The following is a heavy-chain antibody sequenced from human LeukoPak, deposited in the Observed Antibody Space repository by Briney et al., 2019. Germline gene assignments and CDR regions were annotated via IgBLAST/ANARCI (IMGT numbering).Heavy chain of an antibody. CDR2: LKQDGSEK. CDR3: ARDLDRGSLYYMDV. J-gene: IGHJ6*03. D-gene: IGHD1-1*01. Sequence: PGGSLRLSCAASGFTFSSYWMSWVRQAPGKGLEWVANLKQDGSEKYYVDSVKGRFTISRDNTKNSLYLQMNSLRAEDTAVYYCARDLDRGSLYYMDVWGKGTTVTVSS. V-gene: IGHV3-7*01. CDR1: GFTFSSYW.